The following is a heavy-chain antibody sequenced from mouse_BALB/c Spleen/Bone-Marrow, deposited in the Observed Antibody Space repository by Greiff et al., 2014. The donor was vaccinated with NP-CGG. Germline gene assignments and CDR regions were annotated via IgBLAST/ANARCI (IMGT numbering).Heavy chain of an antibody. D-gene: IGHD2-1*01. CDR1: GFNIKDTY. CDR2: IDPANGNT. CDR3: ASSGNYEGGAMDY. V-gene: IGHV14-3*02. J-gene: IGHJ4*01. Sequence: EVKLMESGAELVKPGASVKLPCTASGFNIKDTYMHWVKQRPEQGLEWIGRIDPANGNTKYVPTFQGKATITADTSSNTAYLQLSSLTSEDTAVYYCASSGNYEGGAMDYWGQGISVTVSS.